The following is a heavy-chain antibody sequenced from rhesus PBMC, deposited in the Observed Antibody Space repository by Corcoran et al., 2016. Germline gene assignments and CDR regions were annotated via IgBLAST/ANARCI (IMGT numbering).Heavy chain of an antibody. J-gene: IGHJ4*01. CDR3: ARRDTSPGLFDY. Sequence: QVQLQESGQGLVKPSETLSLSRAVSGFSTSRGYGGRWIRRAQGEGMEWIGYIGGRTGNANSKPSPKSRVTISTDTSKSQFSLQLSSVAAADPAVYYGARRDTSPGLFDYWGQGVLVTVSS. V-gene: IGHV4-127*01. D-gene: IGHD5-42*01. CDR1: GFSTSRGYG. CDR2: IGGRTGNA.